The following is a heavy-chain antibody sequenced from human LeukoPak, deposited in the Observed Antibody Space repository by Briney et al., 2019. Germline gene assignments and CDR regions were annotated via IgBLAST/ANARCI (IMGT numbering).Heavy chain of an antibody. D-gene: IGHD2-15*01. CDR3: AREGYCSGGSCYSRWFAP. CDR2: IIPIFGTS. Sequence: SVKVSCKASGCTFSSYAISWVRQAPGQGLEWMGGIIPIFGTSNYAQKFQGRVTITADESTSTAHMELSSLRSEDTAVYYCAREGYCSGGSCYSRWFAPWGQGTLVTVSS. V-gene: IGHV1-69*01. CDR1: GCTFSSYA. J-gene: IGHJ5*02.